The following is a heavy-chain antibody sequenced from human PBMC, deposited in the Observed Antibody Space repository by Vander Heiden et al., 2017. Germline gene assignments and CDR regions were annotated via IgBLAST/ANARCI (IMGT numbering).Heavy chain of an antibody. J-gene: IGHJ4*02. V-gene: IGHV1-2*02. CDR2: INPNSGGT. Sequence: QVQLVQSGAEVKKPGASVKVSCRASGYTFTDQYIHWLRQAPGQGLEWMGWINPNSGGTKYAQKFQGRVTMTRDTSISTAYMEVSRLRSDDTAVYFCVRDGTGTIALFFYWGQGTLVTVSS. CDR1: GYTFTDQY. CDR3: VRDGTGTIALFFY. D-gene: IGHD1-7*01.